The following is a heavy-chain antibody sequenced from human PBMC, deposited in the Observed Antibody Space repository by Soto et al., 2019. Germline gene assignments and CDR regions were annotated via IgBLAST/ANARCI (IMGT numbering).Heavy chain of an antibody. Sequence: QIQLMQSGAEVKKPGASVKVSCKASGYTFPSYGIHWVRQAPGQRLEWTGWINAGNGNTKYPEKFQGRVTITRDTSASTAYLGLSSLRSEDTAVYYCARDPNDSSAYYHHYYYGMDVWGQGTTVTVSS. D-gene: IGHD3-22*01. J-gene: IGHJ6*02. CDR1: GYTFPSYG. CDR2: INAGNGNT. V-gene: IGHV1-3*01. CDR3: ARDPNDSSAYYHHYYYGMDV.